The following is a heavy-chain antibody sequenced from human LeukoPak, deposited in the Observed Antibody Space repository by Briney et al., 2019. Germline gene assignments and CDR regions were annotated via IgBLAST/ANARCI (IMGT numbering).Heavy chain of an antibody. CDR3: AKGTTVTSAFGF. D-gene: IGHD4-17*01. Sequence: PGGSLRLSCAASGFTFDDYAMHWARQAPGKGLEWVSGISWNSGSIGYADSVKGRFTISRDNAKNSLYLQMNSLRAEDTALYYCAKGTTVTSAFGFWGQGTMVTVSS. CDR2: ISWNSGSI. V-gene: IGHV3-9*01. J-gene: IGHJ3*01. CDR1: GFTFDDYA.